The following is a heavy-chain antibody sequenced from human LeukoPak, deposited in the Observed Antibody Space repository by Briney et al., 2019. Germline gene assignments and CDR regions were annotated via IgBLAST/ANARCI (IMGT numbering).Heavy chain of an antibody. V-gene: IGHV3-23*01. CDR2: ISGSGGST. D-gene: IGHD2-15*01. J-gene: IGHJ4*02. CDR3: ARDGGIGGSCYSDY. Sequence: GGSLRLSCAASGFTFSGYAMSWVRQAPGKGLEWVSAISGSGGSTYYADSVKGRFTISRDNSKNTLYLQMNSLRAEDTAVYYCARDGGIGGSCYSDYWGQGTLVTVSS. CDR1: GFTFSGYA.